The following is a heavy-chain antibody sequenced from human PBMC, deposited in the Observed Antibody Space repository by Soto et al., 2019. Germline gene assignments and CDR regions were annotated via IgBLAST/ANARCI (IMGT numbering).Heavy chain of an antibody. CDR3: ARSFSLGWPDAFDI. CDR1: GYSFARHW. J-gene: IGHJ3*02. CDR2: IDPGDSDT. Sequence: EAQLVQSGAEVKKSGESLKISCKASGYSFARHWIAWVRQMPGKGLEWMGVIDPGDSDTRYSASFQGQVTISADKAINTSFLKWTSLKASDTALYYCARSFSLGWPDAFDIWGLGTTIIVTS. V-gene: IGHV5-51*01. D-gene: IGHD3-16*01.